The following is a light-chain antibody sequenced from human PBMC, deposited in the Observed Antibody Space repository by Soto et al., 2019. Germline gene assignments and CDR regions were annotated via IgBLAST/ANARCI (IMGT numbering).Light chain of an antibody. CDR1: QTVSSY. CDR3: QQYGTSPIT. J-gene: IGKJ5*01. V-gene: IGKV3-20*01. Sequence: NFLTQSPGALSLYPGERATLSCRASQTVSSYLTWYQQRPGQPPRLLIYGASKRATRIPDRFSGSGSGTDFTLTISRLEPEDFALYYCQQYGTSPITFGHGTRLEIK. CDR2: GAS.